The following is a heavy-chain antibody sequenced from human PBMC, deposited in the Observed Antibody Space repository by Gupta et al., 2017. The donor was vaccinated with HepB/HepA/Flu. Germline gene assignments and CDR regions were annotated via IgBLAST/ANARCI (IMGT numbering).Heavy chain of an antibody. D-gene: IGHD3-22*01. V-gene: IGHV3-74*01. J-gene: IGHJ6*04. CDR2: INSNGSNI. CDR1: GFTFSNYW. Sequence: ELQLVEPGGALVRPGGSLRLSCAASGFTFSNYWLHWVRQAPAKGLVWVSRINSNGSNINDADSVKGRFIISRDSAKNTLYVQMNSLRVEDTAVYYCGLAVSRTMDVWGKGTTVTVSS. CDR3: GLAVSRTMDV.